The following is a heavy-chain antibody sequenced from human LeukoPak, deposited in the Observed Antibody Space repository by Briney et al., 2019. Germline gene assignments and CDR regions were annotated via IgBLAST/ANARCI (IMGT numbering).Heavy chain of an antibody. CDR1: GGTFSSYD. J-gene: IGHJ6*02. CDR3: AKAGTRYCSSTSCPARYYYYGMDV. CDR2: IIPIFGTA. D-gene: IGHD2-2*01. Sequence: SVKVSCKASGGTFSSYDISWVRQAPGQGLEWMGGIIPIFGTANYAQKFQGRVTITTDESTSTAYMELSSLRSEDTAVYYCAKAGTRYCSSTSCPARYYYYGMDVWGQGTTVTVSS. V-gene: IGHV1-69*05.